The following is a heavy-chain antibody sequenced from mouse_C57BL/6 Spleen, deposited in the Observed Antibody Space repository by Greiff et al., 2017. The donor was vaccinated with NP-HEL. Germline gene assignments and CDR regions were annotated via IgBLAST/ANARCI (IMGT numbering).Heavy chain of an antibody. CDR1: GFTFSSYT. CDR3: ARLLWDPYFDY. D-gene: IGHD4-1*01. J-gene: IGHJ2*01. Sequence: EVKVVESGGGLVKPGGSLKLSCAASGFTFSSYTMSWVRQTPEKRLEWVATISGGGGNTYYPDSVKGRFTISRDNAKNTLYLQMSSLRSEDTALYYCARLLWDPYFDYWGQGTTLTVSS. V-gene: IGHV5-9*01. CDR2: ISGGGGNT.